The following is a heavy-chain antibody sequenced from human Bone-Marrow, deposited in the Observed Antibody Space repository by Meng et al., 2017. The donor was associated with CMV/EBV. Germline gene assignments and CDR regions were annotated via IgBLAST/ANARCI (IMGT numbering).Heavy chain of an antibody. CDR2: IYYSGST. V-gene: IGHV4-39*07. J-gene: IGHJ6*02. CDR1: GGSISSSSYY. CDR3: AREWGAARAPLRYYYYYGMDV. D-gene: IGHD6-6*01. Sequence: SETLSLTCTVSGGSISSSSYYWGWIRQPPGKGLEWIGSIYYSGSTYYNPSLKSRVTISVDTSKNQFSLKLSSVTAADTAVYYCAREWGAARAPLRYYYYYGMDVWGQGTTVTVYS.